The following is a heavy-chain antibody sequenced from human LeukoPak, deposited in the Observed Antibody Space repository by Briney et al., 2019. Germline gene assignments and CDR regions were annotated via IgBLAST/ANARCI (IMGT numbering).Heavy chain of an antibody. V-gene: IGHV3-48*04. CDR1: GFTFRSYA. D-gene: IGHD3-10*01. CDR2: ISSSSSTI. J-gene: IGHJ4*02. Sequence: GGSLRLSCAASGFTFRSYAMNWVRQAPGKGLEWVSYISSSSSTIYYADSVKGRFTISRDNAKNSLYLQMNSLRAEDTAVYYCARDLRGGADYWGQGTLVTVSS. CDR3: ARDLRGGADY.